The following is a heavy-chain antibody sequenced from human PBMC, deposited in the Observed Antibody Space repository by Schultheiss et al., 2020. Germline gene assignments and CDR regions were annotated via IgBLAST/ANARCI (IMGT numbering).Heavy chain of an antibody. J-gene: IGHJ3*02. Sequence: GGSLRLSCAASGFTFNSYSMNWVRQAPGKGLEWVSSISSSSSYIYYADSVKGRFTISRDNSKNTLYLQMNSLRDEDTAVYYCARNGAWAFDIWGQWTMVTVSS. CDR2: ISSSSSYI. CDR3: ARNGAWAFDI. D-gene: IGHD2-8*01. CDR1: GFTFNSYS. V-gene: IGHV3-21*01.